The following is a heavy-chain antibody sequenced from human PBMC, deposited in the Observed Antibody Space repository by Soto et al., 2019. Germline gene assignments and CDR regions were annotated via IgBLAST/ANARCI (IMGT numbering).Heavy chain of an antibody. CDR3: AGHHCSSTSCRGNWFDP. Sequence: QVQLQESGPGLVKPSETLSLTCTVSGGSISSYYWSWIRQPPGKGLEWIGYIYYSGSTNYNPSLKVGVTISVDPSKNHFALKLSSVTAADPAVYYCAGHHCSSTSCRGNWFDPGAREPWSPSPQ. J-gene: IGHJ5*02. D-gene: IGHD2-2*01. V-gene: IGHV4-59*08. CDR1: GGSISSYY. CDR2: IYYSGST.